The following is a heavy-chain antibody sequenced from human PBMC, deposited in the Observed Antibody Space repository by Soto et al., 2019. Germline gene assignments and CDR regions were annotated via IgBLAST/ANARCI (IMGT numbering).Heavy chain of an antibody. Sequence: PSETLSLTCSVSGAALNSGNYYWSWIRQVPGKGLEWIGHIYVTGAVDYNPSVRDRITISRDTSKRQFSLKMRLVSAEDTAVYYCARVRFATNNYKRFDSWGQGTLVTVSS. D-gene: IGHD4-4*01. CDR2: IYVTGAV. V-gene: IGHV4-31*03. CDR1: GAALNSGNYY. CDR3: ARVRFATNNYKRFDS. J-gene: IGHJ5*01.